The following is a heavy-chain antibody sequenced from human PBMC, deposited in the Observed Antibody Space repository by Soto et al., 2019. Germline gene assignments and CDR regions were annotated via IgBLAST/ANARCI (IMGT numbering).Heavy chain of an antibody. D-gene: IGHD2-15*01. CDR1: GFYFPDSY. CDR2: ICDRGRTI. V-gene: IGHV3-11*01. J-gene: IGHJ4*02. Sequence: GGSLRLSCVASGFYFPDSYFSWVRQAPGKGLEWLSYICDRGRTIDYEDSVKGRFTISRDNAKYSLYLEMSRLRPEDTAVYFCARDKCGSYMCGSDXWGQGIMVPVSX. CDR3: ARDKCGSYMCGSDX.